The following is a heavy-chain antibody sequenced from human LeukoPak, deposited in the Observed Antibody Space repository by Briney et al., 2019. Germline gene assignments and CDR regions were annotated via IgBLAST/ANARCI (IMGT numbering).Heavy chain of an antibody. J-gene: IGHJ6*03. Sequence: PSETLSLTCTVSGGSISTSNYYWSWIRQPPGKGLEWIGEINHSGSTNYSPSLKSRVTISVDTSKNQFSLKLSSVTAADTAVYYCARLTAGTNYYYYYMDVWGKGTTVTVS. D-gene: IGHD1/OR15-1a*01. CDR3: ARLTAGTNYYYYYMDV. CDR1: GGSISTSNYY. V-gene: IGHV4-39*07. CDR2: INHSGST.